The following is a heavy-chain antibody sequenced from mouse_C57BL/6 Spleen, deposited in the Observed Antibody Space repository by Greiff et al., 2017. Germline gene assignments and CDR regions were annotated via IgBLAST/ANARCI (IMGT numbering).Heavy chain of an antibody. D-gene: IGHD1-1*01. CDR2: INPNNGDT. V-gene: IGHV1-26*01. CDR1: GYTFTDYY. J-gene: IGHJ2*01. Sequence: EVQLQQSGPELVKPGASVKISCKASGYTFTDYYMNWVKQSHGKSLEWIGDINPNNGDTFYNQKFKGKATLTVDKSSSTAHMELRSLTSEDSAVYYCARYYGSYWGQGTTLTVSS. CDR3: ARYYGSY.